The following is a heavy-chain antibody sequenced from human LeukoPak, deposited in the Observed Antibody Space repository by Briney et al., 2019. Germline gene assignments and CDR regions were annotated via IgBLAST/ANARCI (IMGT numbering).Heavy chain of an antibody. Sequence: ASVKVSCKASGYTFTGYYIHWVRRAPGQGLEWMGWINPNSGGTNYAQKFQGRVTMTRDTSISTAYMELNRLTSDDTAVYYCARDANVAPAGYNWFDPWGQGTLVTVSP. CDR1: GYTFTGYY. CDR2: INPNSGGT. CDR3: ARDANVAPAGYNWFDP. V-gene: IGHV1-2*02. D-gene: IGHD6-13*01. J-gene: IGHJ5*02.